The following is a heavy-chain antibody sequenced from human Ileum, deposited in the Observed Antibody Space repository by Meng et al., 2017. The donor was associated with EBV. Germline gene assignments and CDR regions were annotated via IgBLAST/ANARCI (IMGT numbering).Heavy chain of an antibody. J-gene: IGHJ4*02. CDR1: GASIGSSYW. CDR3: ARGRRFGSGRYALDY. D-gene: IGHD3-10*01. V-gene: IGHV4-4*02. Sequence: QVQFQESGPCLVKPSGTLSLILLVPGASIGSSYWWTWVRQPPEKGLEWIGEIYHSGSTNYNPSLKSRLTLSVDKSKSQFSLELISVTAADTAVYYCARGRRFGSGRYALDYWGQGTLVTVSS. CDR2: IYHSGST.